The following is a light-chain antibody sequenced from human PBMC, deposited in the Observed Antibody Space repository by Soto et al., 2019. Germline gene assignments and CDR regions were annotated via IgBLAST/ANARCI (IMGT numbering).Light chain of an antibody. J-gene: IGKJ4*01. CDR3: QQANSFPPT. V-gene: IGKV1D-12*01. CDR1: QGISRW. Sequence: DIQMTQSPSSVSASVGDRVTITCRASQGISRWLAWYQQKPGKAPKLLIYAASTLQSGVPSRFSGSVSGTNFTLTFSSRQPEDFATYYCQQANSFPPTFGGGTKVEIK. CDR2: AAS.